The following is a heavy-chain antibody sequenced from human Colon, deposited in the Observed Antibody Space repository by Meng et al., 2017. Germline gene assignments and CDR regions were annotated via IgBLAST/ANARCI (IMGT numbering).Heavy chain of an antibody. D-gene: IGHD5-12*01. J-gene: IGHJ5*02. CDR3: ARDSGYDKNWFDP. CDR1: GGSLISNSNY. CDR2: IYYSGST. V-gene: IGHV4-61*01. Sequence: LVVPSVTPPSPSHTSGGSLISNSNYWSWIRSPPMKGLEWIGFIYYSGSTSYNPSLKSRVTISVDTSKNQFSLKVSSVTAADTAVYYCARDSGYDKNWFDPWGQGTLVTVSS.